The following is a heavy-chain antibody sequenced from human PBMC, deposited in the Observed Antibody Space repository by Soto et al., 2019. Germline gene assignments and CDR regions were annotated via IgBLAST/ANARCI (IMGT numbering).Heavy chain of an antibody. CDR3: ARSPTRTNYADRFDP. D-gene: IGHD4-4*01. CDR2: IDPSDSYT. V-gene: IGHV5-10-1*01. J-gene: IGHJ5*02. Sequence: GESLKISCKGSGYSFTSYWISWVRQMPGKGLEWMGRIDPSDSYTNYSPSFQGHVTISADKSISTAYLQWSSLRVEDTAVYYCARSPTRTNYADRFDPWGQGTMVTVSS. CDR1: GYSFTSYW.